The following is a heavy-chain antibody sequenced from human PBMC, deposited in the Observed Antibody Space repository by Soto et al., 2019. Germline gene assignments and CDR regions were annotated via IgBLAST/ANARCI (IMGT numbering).Heavy chain of an antibody. Sequence: SETLSLTCTVLGGSISSYYWSWIRQPPGKGLEWIGYIYYSGSTNYNPSLKSRVTISVDTSKNQFSLKLSSVTAADTAVYYCARVWGGAFDIWGQGTMVTVSS. J-gene: IGHJ3*02. D-gene: IGHD3-10*01. CDR1: GGSISSYY. CDR3: ARVWGGAFDI. CDR2: IYYSGST. V-gene: IGHV4-59*01.